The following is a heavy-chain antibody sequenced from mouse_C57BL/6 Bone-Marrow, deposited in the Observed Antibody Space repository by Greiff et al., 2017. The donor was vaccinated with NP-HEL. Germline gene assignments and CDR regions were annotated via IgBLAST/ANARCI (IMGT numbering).Heavy chain of an antibody. CDR2: IWWDDDK. V-gene: IGHV8-8*01. CDR1: GFSLSTFGMG. Sequence: QVTLKVSGPGILQPSQTLSLTCSFSGFSLSTFGMGVGWIRQPSGKGLEWLAHIWWDDDKYYNPALKRRLTISKDTYKNQVFLKIANVDTADTATYYCARTYYYGSSYWYFDVWGTGTTVTVAS. CDR3: ARTYYYGSSYWYFDV. J-gene: IGHJ1*03. D-gene: IGHD1-1*01.